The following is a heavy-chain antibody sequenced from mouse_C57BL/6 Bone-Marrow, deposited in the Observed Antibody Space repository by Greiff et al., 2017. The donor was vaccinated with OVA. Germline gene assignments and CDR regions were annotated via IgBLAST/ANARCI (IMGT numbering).Heavy chain of an antibody. CDR3: AIEECGPYFDY. CDR2: LHPSDSDT. V-gene: IGHV1-74*01. J-gene: IGHJ2*01. CDR1: GYTFTSYW. Sequence: QVQLQQSGAELVKPGASVKVSCKASGYTFTSYWMHWVKQRPGQGLEWIGRLHPSDSDTNYNQKFKGKATLTVDKSSRTSYMQLSSLTSEYSAVYYFAIEECGPYFDYWGQGTTLTVSS.